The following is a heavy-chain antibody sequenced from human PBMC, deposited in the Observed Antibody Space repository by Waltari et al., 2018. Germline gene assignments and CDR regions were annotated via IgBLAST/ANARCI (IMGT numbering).Heavy chain of an antibody. CDR1: SESFSAYS. CDR3: ARGRPSDDGRLLGFFD. Sequence: QVQLQQWGVGLLKPSETLSLTCAVSSESFSAYSWNWIRQPPGKGLEWIGEINYSGKTNYNSSPRSRVTILADASKIQVSLKLRAATAADTAMYYCARGRPSDDGRLLGFFDWGQGILVTIAS. D-gene: IGHD3-3*01. V-gene: IGHV4-34*01. J-gene: IGHJ4*02. CDR2: INYSGKT.